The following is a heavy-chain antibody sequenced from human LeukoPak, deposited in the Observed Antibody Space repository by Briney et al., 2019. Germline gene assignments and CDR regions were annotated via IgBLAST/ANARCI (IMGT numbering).Heavy chain of an antibody. CDR2: IYYGGST. J-gene: IGHJ4*02. V-gene: IGHV4-39*01. CDR1: GGSISSSSYY. Sequence: SETLSLTCTVSGGSISSSSYYWGWIRQPPGKGLEWIGSIYYGGSTYYNPSLKSRVTISVDTSKNQFSLKLSSVTAADTAVYYCARLSASPRYYFDYWGQGTLVTVSS. CDR3: ARLSASPRYYFDY.